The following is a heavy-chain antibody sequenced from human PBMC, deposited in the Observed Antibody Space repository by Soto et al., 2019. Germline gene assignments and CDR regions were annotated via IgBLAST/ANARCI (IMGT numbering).Heavy chain of an antibody. V-gene: IGHV3-30*18. CDR1: GFTFSSYG. Sequence: GGSLRLSCAASGFTFSSYGMHWVRQAPGKGLEWVAVISYDGSNKYYADSVKGRFTISRDNSKNTLYLQMNSLRAEDTAVYYCAKDGSISSLLQLYYFDYWGQGTLVTVSS. J-gene: IGHJ4*02. D-gene: IGHD5-12*01. CDR3: AKDGSISSLLQLYYFDY. CDR2: ISYDGSNK.